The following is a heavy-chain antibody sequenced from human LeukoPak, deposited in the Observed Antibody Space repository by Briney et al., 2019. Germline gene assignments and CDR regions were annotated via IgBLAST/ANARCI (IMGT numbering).Heavy chain of an antibody. CDR1: RYTFTNYG. CDR3: ARDHVGGGSYSSGERVF. J-gene: IGHJ4*02. CDR2: ISTYTGNT. V-gene: IGHV1-18*01. Sequence: ASVKVSCKASRYTFTNYGISWVRQAPGQGLEWMGWISTYTGNTNYAQKVQGRVTMTTDTSTTTAYMELRSLRSDDTAVYYCARDHVGGGSYSSGERVFWGQGTLVTVSP. D-gene: IGHD1-26*01.